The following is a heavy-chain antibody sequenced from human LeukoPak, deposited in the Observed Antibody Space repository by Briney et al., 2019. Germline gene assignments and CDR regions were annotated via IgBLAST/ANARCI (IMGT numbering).Heavy chain of an antibody. D-gene: IGHD6-19*01. V-gene: IGHV4-4*02. CDR1: GDSISSGNY. J-gene: IGHJ4*02. CDR3: ARDPRPRGGWFYFDY. Sequence: SETLSLTCGVSGDSISSGNYWNWVRQPPGKGLEWIGDIYQSGITNYNPSLKSRVTMSVGKSKNEFSLKLDSVTAADTAVYYCARDPRPRGGWFYFDYWGQGILVTVSS. CDR2: IYQSGIT.